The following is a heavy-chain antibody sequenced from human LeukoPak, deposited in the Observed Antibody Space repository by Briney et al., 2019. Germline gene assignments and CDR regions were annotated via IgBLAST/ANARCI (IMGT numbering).Heavy chain of an antibody. V-gene: IGHV3-21*01. Sequence: GGSLRLSCAASGFTFSSYSMNWVRQAPGKGLEWVSSISSSSSYIYYADSVKGRFTISRDNAKNSLYLQVNSLRAEDTAVYYCAREDYDYVWGSYRPRANWFDPWGQGTPVTVSS. J-gene: IGHJ5*02. D-gene: IGHD3-16*02. CDR3: AREDYDYVWGSYRPRANWFDP. CDR2: ISSSSSYI. CDR1: GFTFSSYS.